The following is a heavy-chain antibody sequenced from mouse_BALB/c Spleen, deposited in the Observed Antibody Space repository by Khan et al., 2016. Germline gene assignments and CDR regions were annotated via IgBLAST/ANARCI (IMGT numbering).Heavy chain of an antibody. CDR3: ASNYYGSSYAMDY. V-gene: IGHV9-3-1*01. J-gene: IGHJ4*01. Sequence: QIQLVQSGPELKKPGETVKISCKASGYTFTNYGMNWVKQAPGKGLKWMGWINTYTGESTYDDDFKGRFAFSLETSVSTGYLQLNNLKKEDTATXFFASNYYGSSYAMDYCGQGTSVTVSS. CDR1: GYTFTNYG. D-gene: IGHD1-1*01. CDR2: INTYTGES.